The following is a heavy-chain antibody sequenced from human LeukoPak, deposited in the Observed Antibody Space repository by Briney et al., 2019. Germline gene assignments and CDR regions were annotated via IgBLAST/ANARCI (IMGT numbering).Heavy chain of an antibody. J-gene: IGHJ6*03. D-gene: IGHD3-22*01. CDR2: IRYDGSNK. Sequence: GGSLRLSCAASGFTFSSYGMHWARQAPGKGLEWVAFIRYDGSNKYYADSVKGRFTISRDNSKNTLYLQMNSLRAEDTAVYYCAKRDSSGYYYYYYYYYMDVWGKGTTVTISS. V-gene: IGHV3-30*02. CDR3: AKRDSSGYYYYYYYYYMDV. CDR1: GFTFSSYG.